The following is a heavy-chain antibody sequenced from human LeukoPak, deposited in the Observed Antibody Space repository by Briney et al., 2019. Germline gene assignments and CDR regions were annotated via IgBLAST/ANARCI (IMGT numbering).Heavy chain of an antibody. V-gene: IGHV1-8*01. J-gene: IGHJ2*01. CDR3: ARLYGDYWYFDL. CDR1: GYTFTSYD. D-gene: IGHD4-17*01. Sequence: ASVKVSCKASGYTFTSYDINWVRQATGQGLEWMGWMNPNSGNTGYAQKFQGRVTMTRNTSISTAYMELSSLRSEDTAVYYCARLYGDYWYFDLSGRGTLVTVSS. CDR2: MNPNSGNT.